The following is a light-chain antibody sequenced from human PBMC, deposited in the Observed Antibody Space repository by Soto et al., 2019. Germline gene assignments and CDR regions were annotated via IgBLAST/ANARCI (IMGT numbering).Light chain of an antibody. V-gene: IGKV3-20*01. CDR1: QSVNNNY. J-gene: IGKJ2*01. CDR2: GAS. CDR3: QQYGSSQYT. Sequence: EIVLRQSPGTLSLSPGERATLSCRASQSVNNNYLAWYQQKPGQAPRLLIYGASSRATGIPDRFSGSGSGTDFTLTISRLEPEDFAVYYCQQYGSSQYTFGQGTKLEIK.